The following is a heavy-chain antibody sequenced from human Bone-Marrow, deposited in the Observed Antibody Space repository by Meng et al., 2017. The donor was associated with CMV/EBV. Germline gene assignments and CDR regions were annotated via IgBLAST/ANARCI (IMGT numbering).Heavy chain of an antibody. J-gene: IGHJ4*02. V-gene: IGHV4-34*01. D-gene: IGHD6-19*01. CDR2: INYSGST. CDR3: ARGGYSSGWSPLSQ. Sequence: AVYDESFIHYYWTWIRQPPGKGLEWIGEINYSGSTNYNPSLKSRVTISGDTSKNQFSLNLNSVTVADTAVYYCARGGYSSGWSPLSQWGQGTLVTVSS. CDR1: DESFIHYY.